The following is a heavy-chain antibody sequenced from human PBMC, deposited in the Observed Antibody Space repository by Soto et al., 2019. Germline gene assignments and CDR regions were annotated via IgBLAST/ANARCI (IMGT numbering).Heavy chain of an antibody. CDR3: VRSSLYAMDV. V-gene: IGHV4-30-4*01. CDR2: IYYSGNT. J-gene: IGHJ6*02. Sequence: SETLSLTCSVSGGSISSGYYYWSWIRQPPGKGLEWIGNIYYSGNTYYNPSLKSRLIISIDTSKNQFSLKLGSVTAADTAVYYWVRSSLYAMDVCGQAPTPTRSS. CDR1: GGSISSGYYY.